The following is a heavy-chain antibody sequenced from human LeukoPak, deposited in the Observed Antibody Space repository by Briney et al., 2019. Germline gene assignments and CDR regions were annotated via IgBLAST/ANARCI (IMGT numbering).Heavy chain of an antibody. V-gene: IGHV1-69*05. Sequence: WASVKVSCKASGGTFSSYAISWVRQAPGQGLEWMGGIIPIFGTANYAQKFQGRVTITTDESTSTAYMELSSLRSEDTAVYYCARGVYDSSGYYYAYYFDYWGQGTLVTVSS. CDR1: GGTFSSYA. CDR3: ARGVYDSSGYYYAYYFDY. CDR2: IIPIFGTA. J-gene: IGHJ4*02. D-gene: IGHD3-22*01.